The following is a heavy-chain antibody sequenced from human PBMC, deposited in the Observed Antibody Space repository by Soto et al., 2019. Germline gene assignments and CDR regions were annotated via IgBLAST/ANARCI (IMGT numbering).Heavy chain of an antibody. J-gene: IGHJ6*03. CDR2: INHSGST. D-gene: IGHD3-10*01. CDR3: ARRGITMVRGVRSGYYYYMDV. CDR1: GGSFSGYY. Sequence: QVQLQQWGAGLLKPSETLSLTCAVYGGSFSGYYWSWIRQPPGKGLEWIGEINHSGSTNYNPSLKRRVTISVDTSKNQFSLKLSSVTAADTAVYYCARRGITMVRGVRSGYYYYMDVWGKGTTVTVSS. V-gene: IGHV4-34*01.